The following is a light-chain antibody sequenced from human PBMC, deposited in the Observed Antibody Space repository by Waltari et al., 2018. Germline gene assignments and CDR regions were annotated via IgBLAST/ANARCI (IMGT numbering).Light chain of an antibody. CDR3: QQYNSYPWT. Sequence: STLSASVGDRVTITCRASQSISSWLAWYQQKPGKAPKLLIYKASSLESEVPSRFSGSGSGTEFTLTISSLQPDDFATYYCQQYNSYPWTFGQGTKVEIK. J-gene: IGKJ1*01. CDR1: QSISSW. V-gene: IGKV1-5*03. CDR2: KAS.